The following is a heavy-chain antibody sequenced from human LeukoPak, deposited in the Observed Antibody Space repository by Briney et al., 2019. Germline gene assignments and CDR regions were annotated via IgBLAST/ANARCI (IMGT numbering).Heavy chain of an antibody. Sequence: SETLSLTCTVSVGSISISSYYGGWIRQPPGKGLEWIGSMCYSGSTYYNPSLKSRVTISVDTTNNKFSLNLRSVTAADTAVYYCARHGRGHCSGSNCYCNFDYWGQGTLVTVSS. CDR2: MCYSGST. CDR1: VGSISISSYY. J-gene: IGHJ4*02. CDR3: ARHGRGHCSGSNCYCNFDY. D-gene: IGHD2-15*01. V-gene: IGHV4-39*01.